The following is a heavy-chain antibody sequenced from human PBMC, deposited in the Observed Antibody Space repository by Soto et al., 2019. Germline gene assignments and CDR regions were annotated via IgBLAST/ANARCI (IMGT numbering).Heavy chain of an antibody. D-gene: IGHD6-19*01. CDR2: ISARNGDT. CDR1: GYSFTTYS. CDR3: AKVSFNSGWFPDY. V-gene: IGHV1-18*01. J-gene: IGHJ4*02. Sequence: ASVKVSCKASGYSFTTYSIINWVRQAPGQGLEWMGWISARNGDTHFAQNLQDRVSMTTDTYTNTAYMELRSLRSDDTAVYYCAKVSFNSGWFPDYWGQGTLVTVSS.